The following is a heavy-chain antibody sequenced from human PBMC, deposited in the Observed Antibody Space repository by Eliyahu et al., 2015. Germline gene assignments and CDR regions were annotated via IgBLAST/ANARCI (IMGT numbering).Heavy chain of an antibody. V-gene: IGHV3-23*04. CDR1: RFXFSNYG. CDR2: IXGSGIST. Sequence: EVQLVESGGGLVXPGGSLXLSCAXSRFXFSNYGMSXVRQAPGKGLGWVSSIXGSGISTNXADSVKGRFTVSRDHSKNTLYLQMNILRAEDTAVYYCAMPYYYDRSDAFDIWGQGTMVTVSS. CDR3: AMPYYYDRSDAFDI. J-gene: IGHJ3*02. D-gene: IGHD3-22*01.